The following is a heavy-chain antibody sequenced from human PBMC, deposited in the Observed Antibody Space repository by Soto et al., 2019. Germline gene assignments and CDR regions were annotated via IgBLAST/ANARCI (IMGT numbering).Heavy chain of an antibody. CDR3: ARGAYHVSRSLAHFDS. J-gene: IGHJ4*02. CDR2: ISAYNGNT. D-gene: IGHD3-10*02. V-gene: IGHV1-18*01. CDR1: GYTFNAFG. Sequence: QVPLVQSGPEVKKPGASVKVSCKASGYTFNAFGISWVRQAPGQGLDWMGWISAYNGNTVSGQKFQGRLTMTTDTTPNTAYMDLRSLTSDDTAIYFCARGAYHVSRSLAHFDSWGQGTLVTVSS.